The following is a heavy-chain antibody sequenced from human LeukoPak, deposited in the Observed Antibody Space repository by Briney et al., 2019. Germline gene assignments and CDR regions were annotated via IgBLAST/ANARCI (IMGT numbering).Heavy chain of an antibody. CDR3: ARDLHYYDSSGYPDAFDI. CDR2: INPNSGGT. D-gene: IGHD3-22*01. V-gene: IGHV1-2*02. CDR1: GYTFTGYY. J-gene: IGHJ3*02. Sequence: ASVKVSCKASGYTFTGYYMHRVRQAPGQGLEWMGWINPNSGGTNYAQKFQGRVTMTRDTSISTAYMELSRLRSDDTAVYYCARDLHYYDSSGYPDAFDIWGQGTMVTVSS.